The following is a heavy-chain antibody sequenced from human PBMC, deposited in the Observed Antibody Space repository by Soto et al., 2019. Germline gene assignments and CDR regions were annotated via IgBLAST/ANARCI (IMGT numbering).Heavy chain of an antibody. J-gene: IGHJ4*02. CDR1: GFTFSSYA. CDR3: AKETASIAARPVDY. Sequence: RRLSCAASGFTFSSYAMSWVRQAPGKGLEWVSAISGSGGSTHYADSVKGRFTISRDNSKNTLYLQMNSLRAEDTAVYYCAKETASIAARPVDYWGQGTLVTVSS. D-gene: IGHD6-6*01. CDR2: ISGSGGST. V-gene: IGHV3-23*01.